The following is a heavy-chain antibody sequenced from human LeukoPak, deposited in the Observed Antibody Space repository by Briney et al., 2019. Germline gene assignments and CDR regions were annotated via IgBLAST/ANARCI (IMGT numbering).Heavy chain of an antibody. V-gene: IGHV3-23*01. J-gene: IGHJ3*02. D-gene: IGHD3-22*01. CDR3: ARGPTYDSSGYYQMAVRVGATPRAFDI. CDR1: GFTFSSYV. Sequence: GGSLRLFCAASGFTFSSYVVSWVRQAPGKGLEWVSVISGSGGSTSYADSVKGRFTISRDNSKNTLYLQMNSLRAEDTAVYYCARGPTYDSSGYYQMAVRVGATPRAFDIWGQGTMVTASS. CDR2: ISGSGGST.